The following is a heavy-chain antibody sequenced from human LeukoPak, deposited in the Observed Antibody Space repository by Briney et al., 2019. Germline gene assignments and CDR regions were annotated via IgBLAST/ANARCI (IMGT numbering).Heavy chain of an antibody. CDR1: GYTFTSYY. J-gene: IGHJ4*02. V-gene: IGHV1-46*01. CDR2: INPSGGST. Sequence: SVNVSCKASGYTFTSYYMHWVRQAPGQGPQWMGRINPSGGSTSSAQKFQGRVPMTRDRPTSTVYMELSSLTSEDTAVYYCARGGPDTAMVRIGDYWGQGTLVTVSS. CDR3: ARGGPDTAMVRIGDY. D-gene: IGHD5-18*01.